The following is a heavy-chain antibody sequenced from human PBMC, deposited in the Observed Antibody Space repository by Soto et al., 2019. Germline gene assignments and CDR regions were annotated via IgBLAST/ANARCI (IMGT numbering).Heavy chain of an antibody. J-gene: IGHJ3*02. V-gene: IGHV3-21*01. Sequence: GGSLRLSCAASGFTFSSYSMNWVRQAPGKGLEWVSSITSSSSYIYYADSLKGRFTISRDNAKNSLYLQMNSLRAEDTAVYYCARDPTTVTYAFDIWGQGTMVTVS. CDR3: ARDPTTVTYAFDI. CDR2: ITSSSSYI. D-gene: IGHD4-17*01. CDR1: GFTFSSYS.